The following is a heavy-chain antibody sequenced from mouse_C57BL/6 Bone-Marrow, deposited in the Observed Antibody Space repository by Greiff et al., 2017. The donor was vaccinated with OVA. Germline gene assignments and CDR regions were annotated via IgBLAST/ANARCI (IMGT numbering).Heavy chain of an antibody. D-gene: IGHD1-1*01. CDR2: ISDGGSYT. J-gene: IGHJ2*01. Sequence: EVKLVESGGGLVKPGGSLKLSCAASGFTFSSYAMSWVRQTPEKRLEWVATISDGGSYTYYPDNVKGRFTISRDNAKNNLYLQMSHLKSEDTAMYYCARGRIEGSSPDYWGQGTTLTVPS. CDR1: GFTFSSYA. V-gene: IGHV5-4*03. CDR3: ARGRIEGSSPDY.